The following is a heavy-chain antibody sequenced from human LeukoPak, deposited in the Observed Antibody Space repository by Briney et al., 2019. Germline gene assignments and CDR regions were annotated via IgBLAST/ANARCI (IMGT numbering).Heavy chain of an antibody. CDR3: ATDIFNWNHRRFDY. Sequence: GASVKVSCKVSGYTLTELSMHWVRQAPGKGLEWMGGFDPEDGETIYAQKFQGRVTMTEDTSTDTAYMELSSLRSEDTAVYYCATDIFNWNHRRFDYWGQGTLVTVSS. CDR1: GYTLTELS. J-gene: IGHJ4*02. D-gene: IGHD1-1*01. CDR2: FDPEDGET. V-gene: IGHV1-24*01.